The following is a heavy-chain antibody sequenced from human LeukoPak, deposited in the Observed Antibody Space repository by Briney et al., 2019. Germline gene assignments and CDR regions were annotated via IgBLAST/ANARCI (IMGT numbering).Heavy chain of an antibody. CDR1: GGSISSYY. CDR3: ARQYDFWSGYSSGDDAFDI. D-gene: IGHD3-3*01. J-gene: IGHJ3*02. CDR2: IYYSGST. V-gene: IGHV4-59*08. Sequence: ASETLSLTCTVSGGSISSYYWSWIRQPPGKGLEWIGYIYYSGSTNYNPSLKSRVTISVDTPKNQFSLKLSSVTAADTAVYYCARQYDFWSGYSSGDDAFDIWGQGTMVTVSS.